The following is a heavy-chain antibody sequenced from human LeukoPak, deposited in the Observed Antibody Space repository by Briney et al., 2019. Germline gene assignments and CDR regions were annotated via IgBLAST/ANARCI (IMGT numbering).Heavy chain of an antibody. Sequence: GGSLRLSCAASGFSVSSNYMSWVRQAPGKGLEWVSVIYSGGSTYYADSVKGRFTISRDNSKNTLYLQMNSLRAEDTAVYYCGSSRVGAPDAFDYWGQGTLVTVSS. D-gene: IGHD1-26*01. CDR2: IYSGGST. CDR3: GSSRVGAPDAFDY. V-gene: IGHV3-53*01. J-gene: IGHJ4*02. CDR1: GFSVSSNY.